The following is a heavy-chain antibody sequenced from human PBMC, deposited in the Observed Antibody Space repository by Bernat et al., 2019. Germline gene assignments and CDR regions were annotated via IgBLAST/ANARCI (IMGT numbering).Heavy chain of an antibody. D-gene: IGHD1-1*01. CDR1: GFTFSGSA. Sequence: EVQLVESGGGLVQPGGSLKLSCAASGFTFSGSAMHWVRQASGKGLEWVGRIRSKANSYATAYAASVKGRFTISRDDSKNTAYLQMNSLKTEDTAVYYCTTNPSNWNDVSYWGQGTLVTVSS. V-gene: IGHV3-73*02. J-gene: IGHJ4*02. CDR3: TTNPSNWNDVSY. CDR2: IRSKANSYAT.